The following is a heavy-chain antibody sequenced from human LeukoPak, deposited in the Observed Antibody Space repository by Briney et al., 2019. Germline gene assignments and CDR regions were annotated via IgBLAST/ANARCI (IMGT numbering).Heavy chain of an antibody. V-gene: IGHV3-23*01. CDR2: ISGSGGST. CDR3: AKVDVGYCSSTSCPLDY. CDR1: GFTFSSYA. D-gene: IGHD2-2*01. Sequence: GGSLRLSCAASGFTFSSYAMSWVRQAPGKRLEWVSAISGSGGSTYYADSVKGRFTISGDNSKNTLYLQMNSLRAEDTAVYYCAKVDVGYCSSTSCPLDYWGQGTLVTVSS. J-gene: IGHJ4*02.